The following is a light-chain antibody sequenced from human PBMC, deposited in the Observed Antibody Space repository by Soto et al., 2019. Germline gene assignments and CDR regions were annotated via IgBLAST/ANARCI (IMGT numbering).Light chain of an antibody. CDR3: QQYYGYPWT. CDR1: QSMSDW. V-gene: IGKV1-5*03. CDR2: RTS. J-gene: IGKJ1*01. Sequence: DIQMTQSPSTLSASVGDRVTITCRASQSMSDWLAWYQQKPGKAPDLLIYRTSSLKSGVPSRFSGSGSGTEFTLTISSLQPEDSATXYCQQYYGYPWTFGQGTEVEVK.